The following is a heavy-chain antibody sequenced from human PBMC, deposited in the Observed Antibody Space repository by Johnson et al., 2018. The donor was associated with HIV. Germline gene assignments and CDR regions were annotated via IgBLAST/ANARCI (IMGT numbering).Heavy chain of an antibody. CDR2: IWYDGSEK. CDR1: GFAFRNYG. J-gene: IGHJ3*02. Sequence: QVQLVESGGGVVQPGKSLRLSCAASGFAFRNYGMHWVRQAPGKGLEWVAVIWYDGSEKYYVDAVKGRFTISRDNAKNTLCLQMNSLKAEDTAVYYCARSIADRPGGAFDIWGQGTMVTVSS. V-gene: IGHV3-33*03. CDR3: ARSIADRPGGAFDI. D-gene: IGHD6-6*01.